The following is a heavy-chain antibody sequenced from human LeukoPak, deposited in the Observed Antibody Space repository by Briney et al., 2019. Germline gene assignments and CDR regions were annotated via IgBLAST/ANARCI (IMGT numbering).Heavy chain of an antibody. D-gene: IGHD6-13*01. CDR3: ARDFSSSWYYYYYYVDV. CDR1: GFTFSSYW. CDR2: INSDGSST. Sequence: PGGSLRLSCAASGFTFSSYWMHWVRQAPGKGLVWVSRINSDGSSTSYADSVKGRFTISRDNAKNTLYLQVNSLRAEDTAVYYCARDFSSSWYYYYYYVDVWGKGTTVTVS. J-gene: IGHJ6*03. V-gene: IGHV3-74*01.